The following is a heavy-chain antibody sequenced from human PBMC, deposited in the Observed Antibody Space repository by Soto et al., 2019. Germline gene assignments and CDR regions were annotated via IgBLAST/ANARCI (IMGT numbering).Heavy chain of an antibody. Sequence: GGSLRLSCAASGFTFSSYAMHWVRQAPGKGLEWVAVISYDGSNKYYADSVKGRFTISRDNSKNTLYPQMNSLRAEDTAVYYCARDPVVVAATYYYSYGMDVWGQGTTVTVSS. D-gene: IGHD2-15*01. CDR2: ISYDGSNK. CDR1: GFTFSSYA. V-gene: IGHV3-30-3*01. J-gene: IGHJ6*02. CDR3: ARDPVVVAATYYYSYGMDV.